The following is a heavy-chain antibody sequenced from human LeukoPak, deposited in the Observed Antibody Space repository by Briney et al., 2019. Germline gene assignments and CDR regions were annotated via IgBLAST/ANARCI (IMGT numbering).Heavy chain of an antibody. CDR3: ARHDCDSSRCSVNWFDP. Sequence: KPSETLSLTCTVSGGSISSGGYYWSWIRQHPGKGLEWIGYIYYSGSTYYNPSLKSRVTISVDTSRNQFSLKLSSVTAADTAVYYCARHDCDSSRCSVNWFDPWGQGTLVTVSS. CDR2: IYYSGST. CDR1: GGSISSGGYY. D-gene: IGHD2/OR15-2a*01. V-gene: IGHV4-31*03. J-gene: IGHJ5*02.